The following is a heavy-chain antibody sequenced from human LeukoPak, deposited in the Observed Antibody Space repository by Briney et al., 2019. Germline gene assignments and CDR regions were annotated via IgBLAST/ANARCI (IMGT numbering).Heavy chain of an antibody. CDR2: FYHGGST. V-gene: IGHV4-30-2*01. CDR3: ARSAFAEGYFDL. J-gene: IGHJ2*01. Sequence: SETLSLTCTVSGGSITGGGYSWSWIRQAPGKGLEWIGYFYHGGSTSYNPSLRSRVTISVDRSKNQFSLKLTSVTAADTAVYYCARSAFAEGYFDLWGRGTLVTASS. CDR1: GGSITGGGYS.